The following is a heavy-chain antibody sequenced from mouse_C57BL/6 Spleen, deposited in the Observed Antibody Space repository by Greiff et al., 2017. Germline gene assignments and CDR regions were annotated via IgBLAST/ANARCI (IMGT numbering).Heavy chain of an antibody. Sequence: DVQLVESGGGLVQPGGSLSISCAASGFTFTDYYMSWVRQPPGKALEWLGFIRNKANGYTTEYSASVKGRFTISRYNSQSILYLQINALRAEDSATYYCANCDWYFDVWGTGTTVTVSS. J-gene: IGHJ1*03. V-gene: IGHV7-3*01. CDR2: IRNKANGYTT. CDR3: ANCDWYFDV. CDR1: GFTFTDYY.